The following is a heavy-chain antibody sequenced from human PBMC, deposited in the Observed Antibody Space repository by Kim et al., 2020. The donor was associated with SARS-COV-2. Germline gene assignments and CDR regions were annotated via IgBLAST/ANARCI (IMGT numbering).Heavy chain of an antibody. Sequence: PSLHGRVTIAVDPSKNQFSLKLSSVTAADTAVYYCAREGEWDSSPDAFDIWGQGTMVTVSS. J-gene: IGHJ3*02. CDR3: AREGEWDSSPDAFDI. D-gene: IGHD3-22*01. V-gene: IGHV4-31*02.